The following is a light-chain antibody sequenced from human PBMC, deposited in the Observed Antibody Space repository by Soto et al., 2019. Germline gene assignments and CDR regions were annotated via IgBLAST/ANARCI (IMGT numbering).Light chain of an antibody. Sequence: EIVLTQSPGTLSLSPGERATRSCRASQSVSSSYLAWYQQKPCQAPRLLIYGASSRATGIPDRFSGSGSGTDFTLTISRLEPEDFAVYYCQHYGSSPRHTFGQGTKLEIK. J-gene: IGKJ2*01. CDR3: QHYGSSPRHT. CDR1: QSVSSSY. V-gene: IGKV3-20*01. CDR2: GAS.